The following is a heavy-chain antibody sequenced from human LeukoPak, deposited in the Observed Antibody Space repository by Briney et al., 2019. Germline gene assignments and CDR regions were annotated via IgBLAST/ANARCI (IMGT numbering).Heavy chain of an antibody. CDR2: MNRDGSEK. D-gene: IGHD3-3*01. CDR3: ARGIEEWLYLYY. V-gene: IGHV3-7*04. CDR1: GFTFSSYS. J-gene: IGHJ4*02. Sequence: PGGSLRLSCAASGFTFSSYSMNWVRQAPGKGLEYVATMNRDGSEKYYVDSVKGRFTISRDNSKNSLYLQMDSLRAEDTAVYYCARGIEEWLYLYYWGQGALVTVAS.